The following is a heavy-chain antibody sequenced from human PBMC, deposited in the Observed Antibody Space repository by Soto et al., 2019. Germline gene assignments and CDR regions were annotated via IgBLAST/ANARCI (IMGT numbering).Heavy chain of an antibody. V-gene: IGHV4-34*01. CDR3: ARGLRRSPDY. CDR2: INDRGST. J-gene: IGHJ4*02. CDR1: GGSFSGYF. Sequence: QVQLQQWGAGLLKPSETLSLTCAVYGGSFSGYFWSWFRQPPGKGLEWIAEINDRGSTNYNPSLSRRSTMSLDTSKNQFSLQLTSVTAADTALYYCARGLRRSPDYWGQVTLVTVSS.